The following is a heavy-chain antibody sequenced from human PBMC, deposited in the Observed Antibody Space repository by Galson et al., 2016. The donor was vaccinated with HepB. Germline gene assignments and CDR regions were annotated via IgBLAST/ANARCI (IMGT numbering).Heavy chain of an antibody. Sequence: SLRLSCAASGFTFSTYSMNWVRQAPGKGLEWVSSISSSSNYIYYADSVKGRFTISRDSAKNSLHLQMNSLRADDTAVYYCARDIFSEWELPGDFDYWGQGTLVTVSS. J-gene: IGHJ4*02. CDR1: GFTFSTYS. V-gene: IGHV3-21*01. D-gene: IGHD1-26*01. CDR3: ARDIFSEWELPGDFDY. CDR2: ISSSSNYI.